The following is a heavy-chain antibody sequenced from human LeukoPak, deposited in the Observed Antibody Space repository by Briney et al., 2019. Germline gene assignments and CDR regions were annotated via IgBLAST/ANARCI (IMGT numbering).Heavy chain of an antibody. V-gene: IGHV1-2*02. CDR3: ARDKYSGYDRFPY. J-gene: IGHJ4*02. CDR1: GYTFTGYY. Sequence: ASVKVSCKASGYTFTGYYIHWVRQAPGQGLEWMGWVNCNTGGTNYAQSFQDRVTMTRDTSVSTAYMELSRLTSYDTAIYYCARDKYSGYDRFPYWGQGTLVTVSS. D-gene: IGHD5-12*01. CDR2: VNCNTGGT.